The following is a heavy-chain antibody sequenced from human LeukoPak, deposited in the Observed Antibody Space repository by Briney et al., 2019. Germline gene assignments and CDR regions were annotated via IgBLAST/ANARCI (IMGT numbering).Heavy chain of an antibody. CDR1: GYSISSGDF. J-gene: IGHJ4*02. Sequence: PSETLSLTCTVSGYSISSGDFCGWLRQPPGKGLGWIGSIYHSGSTYYNPSLKSRVTISVDTSENQFSLKLSSVSAADTAVYYCARETRYSSSPGDYWGQGTLVTVSS. V-gene: IGHV4-38-2*02. D-gene: IGHD6-6*01. CDR3: ARETRYSSSPGDY. CDR2: IYHSGST.